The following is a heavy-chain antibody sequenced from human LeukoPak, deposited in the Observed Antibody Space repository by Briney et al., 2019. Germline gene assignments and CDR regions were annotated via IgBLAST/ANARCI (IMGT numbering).Heavy chain of an antibody. D-gene: IGHD1-14*01. V-gene: IGHV3-64*02. J-gene: IGHJ3*02. Sequence: GGSLRLSCAASGFRFSYHDMHWVRQAPGKGLEFVTSIGAAGAHTFYADSVKGRFTISRDNFQGTMYLQMDGLRPEDSAVYYCARELGGTKTGGFDIWGQGTVVTVSS. CDR1: GFRFSYHD. CDR3: ARELGGTKTGGFDI. CDR2: IGAAGAHT.